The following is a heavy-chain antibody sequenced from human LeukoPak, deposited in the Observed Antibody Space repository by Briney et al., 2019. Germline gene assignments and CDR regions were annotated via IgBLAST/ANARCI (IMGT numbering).Heavy chain of an antibody. J-gene: IGHJ4*02. CDR3: ARAGWIVATTQFDY. CDR2: INRSGST. V-gene: IGHV4-34*01. Sequence: SETLSLTCAVYGGSFSGYYWSWIRQPPGKGLEWIGEINRSGSTNYNPSLKSRVTISVDTSKNQFSLKLSSVTAAETAVYYCARAGWIVATTQFDYWGQGTLVTVSS. CDR1: GGSFSGYY. D-gene: IGHD5-12*01.